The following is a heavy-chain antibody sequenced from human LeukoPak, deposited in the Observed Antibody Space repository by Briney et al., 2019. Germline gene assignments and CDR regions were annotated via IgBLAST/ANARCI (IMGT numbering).Heavy chain of an antibody. CDR2: IYHSGST. CDR1: GDSISGSNNSVTHY. V-gene: IGHV4-39*07. D-gene: IGHD2-8*02. J-gene: IGHJ4*02. CDR3: AKVQGWSIGYYFDY. Sequence: PSETLSLTCTVSGDSISGSNNSVTHYWAWIRQPAGKGLEWIGSIYHSGSTYYNPSLKSRVTISVDTSKNQFSLKLSSVTAADTAVYYCAKVQGWSIGYYFDYWGQGTLVTVSS.